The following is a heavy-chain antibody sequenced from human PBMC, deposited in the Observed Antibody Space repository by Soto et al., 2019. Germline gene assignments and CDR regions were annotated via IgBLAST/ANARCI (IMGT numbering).Heavy chain of an antibody. CDR2: INAGNGNT. V-gene: IGHV1-3*01. CDR3: AGGFRGGDAEWFDP. J-gene: IGHJ5*02. CDR1: GSTFTSCA. Sequence: QVQLVQSGAEVKKPGASEKVSCKASGSTFTSCAMHWVRQAPGQRLEWMGWINAGNGNTKYSQKFQGRVTITRDTSASKAYMELSSLRSEDTAVYYCAGGFRGGDAEWFDPWGQGTLVTVSS. D-gene: IGHD2-21*02.